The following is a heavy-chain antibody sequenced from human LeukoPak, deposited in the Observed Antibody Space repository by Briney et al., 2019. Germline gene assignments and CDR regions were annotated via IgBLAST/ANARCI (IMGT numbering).Heavy chain of an antibody. CDR1: GVIYSSYA. CDR3: AKDRLLGVFDY. J-gene: IGHJ4*02. D-gene: IGHD1-26*01. Sequence: GGSLSLSRAVSGVIYSSYAMSCVGQAPGKGLEWVSAISGSGGSTYYADSVKGRFTISRDDSKNTQYLQMNSLRAEDTAVYYCAKDRLLGVFDYWGQRTLGTVSS. CDR2: ISGSGGST. V-gene: IGHV3-23*01.